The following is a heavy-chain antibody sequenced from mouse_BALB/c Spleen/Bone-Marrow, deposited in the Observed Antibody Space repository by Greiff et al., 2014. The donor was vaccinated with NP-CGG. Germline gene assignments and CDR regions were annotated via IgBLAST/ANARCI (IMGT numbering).Heavy chain of an antibody. D-gene: IGHD2-1*01. J-gene: IGHJ1*01. CDR2: IRNKANGYTT. V-gene: IGHV7-3*02. CDR3: ARDKNYGSYWYFDV. CDR1: GFTFTDYY. Sequence: EVKLVESGGGLVQPGGSLRLSCATSGFTFTDYYMSWVRRPPGKALEWLGFIRNKANGYTTEYSASVKGRFTISRDNSQSILYLQMNTLRAEDSATYYCARDKNYGSYWYFDVWGAGTTVTVSS.